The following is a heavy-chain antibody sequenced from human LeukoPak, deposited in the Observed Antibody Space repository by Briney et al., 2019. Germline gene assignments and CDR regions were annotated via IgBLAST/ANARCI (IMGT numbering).Heavy chain of an antibody. CDR2: ISGSGGST. CDR1: GFSLSSYA. D-gene: IGHD3-9*01. V-gene: IGHV3-23*01. Sequence: PGGSLRLSCAASGFSLSSYAMSWVRQAPGKGLEWVSLISGSGGSTYYADSVKGRFTISRDNAKNSLYLQMNSLRAEDTAVYYCAATYYDILTGYYRGIDYWGQGTLVIVSS. J-gene: IGHJ4*02. CDR3: AATYYDILTGYYRGIDY.